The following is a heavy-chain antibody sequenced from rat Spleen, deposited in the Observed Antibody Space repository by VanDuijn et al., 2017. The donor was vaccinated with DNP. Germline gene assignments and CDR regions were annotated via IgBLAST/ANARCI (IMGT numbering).Heavy chain of an antibody. CDR3: AREGDS. D-gene: IGHD1-11*01. V-gene: IGHV5-25*01. J-gene: IGHJ2*01. CDR2: ITSSGGST. CDR1: RFSFSDYY. Sequence: EVQLVESGGGLVQPGRSLKLSCAASRFSFSDYYMAWVRQAPTKGLEWVASITSSGGSTYYPDSVKGRFTISRDNAKNTLYLQMNSLRSEDTATYYCAREGDSWGQGVMVTVSS.